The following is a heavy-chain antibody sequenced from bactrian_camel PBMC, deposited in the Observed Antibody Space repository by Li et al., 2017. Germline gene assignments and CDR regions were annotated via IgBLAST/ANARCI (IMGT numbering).Heavy chain of an antibody. D-gene: IGHD2*01. CDR2: TGPSNT. CDR3: VVSWPAVFGY. CDR1: GFTFSSHY. J-gene: IGHJ6*01. V-gene: IGHV3S28*01. Sequence: QLVESGGGLVQPGGSLRLSCAASGFTFSSHYMSWVRQAPGKGREVVAATGPSNTWYSDSVKGRFTISGDNAKNTLYLQMNTLKSEDTAVYYCVVSWPAVFGYWGQGTQVTVS.